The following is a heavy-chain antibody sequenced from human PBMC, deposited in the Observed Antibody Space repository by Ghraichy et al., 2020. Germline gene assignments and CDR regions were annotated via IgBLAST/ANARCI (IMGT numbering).Heavy chain of an antibody. CDR3: ARELAGYCSSTSCPIYNGMDV. CDR1: GGTFSSYA. Sequence: SVKVSCKASGGTFSSYAISWVRQAPGQGLEWMGRIIPILGIANYAQKFQGRVTITADKSTSTAYMELSSLRSEDTAVYYCARELAGYCSSTSCPIYNGMDVWGQGTTVTVSS. J-gene: IGHJ6*02. D-gene: IGHD2-2*01. V-gene: IGHV1-69*04. CDR2: IIPILGIA.